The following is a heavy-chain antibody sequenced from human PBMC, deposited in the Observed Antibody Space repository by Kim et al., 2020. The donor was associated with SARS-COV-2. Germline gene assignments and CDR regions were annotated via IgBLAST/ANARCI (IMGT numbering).Heavy chain of an antibody. CDR2: IKQDGSEK. J-gene: IGHJ4*02. CDR1: GFTFSSYW. Sequence: GGSLRLSCAASGFTFSSYWMSWVRQAPGKGLEWVANIKQDGSEKYYVDSVKGRFTISRDNAKNSLYLQMNSLRAEDTAVYYCARAGEDGSGSYFYWGQGTLVTVSS. CDR3: ARAGEDGSGSYFY. V-gene: IGHV3-7*03. D-gene: IGHD3-10*01.